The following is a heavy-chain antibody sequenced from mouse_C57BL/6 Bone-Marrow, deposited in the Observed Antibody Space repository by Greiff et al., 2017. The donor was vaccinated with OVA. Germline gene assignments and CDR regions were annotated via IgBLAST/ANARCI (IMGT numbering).Heavy chain of an antibody. CDR1: GFTFSDYG. Sequence: DVHLVESGGGLVKPGGSLKLSCAASGFTFSDYGMHWVRQAPEKGLEWVAYISSGRSTIYYADTVKGRFTISRDNAKNTLFLQMTSLRSEDTAMYYCARRLFYFDYWGQGTTLTVSS. J-gene: IGHJ2*01. CDR2: ISSGRSTI. V-gene: IGHV5-17*01. CDR3: ARRLFYFDY.